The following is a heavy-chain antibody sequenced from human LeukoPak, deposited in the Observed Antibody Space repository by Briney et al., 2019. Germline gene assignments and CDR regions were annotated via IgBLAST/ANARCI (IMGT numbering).Heavy chain of an antibody. CDR1: GYSISSGYY. J-gene: IGHJ4*02. V-gene: IGHV4-38-2*01. Sequence: SETLSLTCAVSGYSISSGYYWGWIRQPPGKGPEWIGSVFHTGSSHYIPSLKSRVTISVDTSKNQFSLEVSSVTAADTAIYYCARGISTTGHDYWGLGTLVTVSS. CDR3: ARGISTTGHDY. D-gene: IGHD4-11*01. CDR2: VFHTGSS.